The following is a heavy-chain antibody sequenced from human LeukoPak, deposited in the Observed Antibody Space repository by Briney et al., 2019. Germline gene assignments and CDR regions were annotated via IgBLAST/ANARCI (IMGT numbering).Heavy chain of an antibody. CDR3: ARDCGRWLQSTYDY. CDR2: ISSSSYI. V-gene: IGHV3-21*01. D-gene: IGHD5-24*01. Sequence: GGSLRLSCAASGFTFSSYSMNWVRQAPGKGLEWVSSISSSSYIYYADSVKGRFTISRDNAKNSLYLQMNSLRAEDTAVYYCARDCGRWLQSTYDYWGQGTLVTVSS. CDR1: GFTFSSYS. J-gene: IGHJ4*02.